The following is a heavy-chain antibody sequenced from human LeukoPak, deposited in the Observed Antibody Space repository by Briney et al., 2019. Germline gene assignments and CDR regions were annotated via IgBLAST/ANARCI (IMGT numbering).Heavy chain of an antibody. CDR2: IYYSGST. CDR3: ARDNYYDSSIDWFDP. CDR1: GGSISSGGYY. Sequence: SETLSLTCAVSGGSISSGGYYWSWIRQHPGKGLEWLGYIYYSGSTYYNPSLKSRVTISVDTSKNQFSLKLSSVTAADTAVYYCARDNYYDSSIDWFDPWGQGILVTVSS. V-gene: IGHV4-31*11. J-gene: IGHJ5*02. D-gene: IGHD3-22*01.